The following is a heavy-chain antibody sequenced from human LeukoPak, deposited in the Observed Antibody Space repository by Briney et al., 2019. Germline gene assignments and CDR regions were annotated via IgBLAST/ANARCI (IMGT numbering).Heavy chain of an antibody. D-gene: IGHD5-18*01. CDR1: GYTFTNYF. Sequence: ASVKVSCKASGYTFTNYFIHWVRQAPGQGLEWMGLINPSDGSTSYAQNFQGRITMTRVTSTSTVYMELSSLRSEDTAVCYCARDGSSYGHLYWGQGTLVTVSS. V-gene: IGHV1-46*01. J-gene: IGHJ4*02. CDR2: INPSDGST. CDR3: ARDGSSYGHLY.